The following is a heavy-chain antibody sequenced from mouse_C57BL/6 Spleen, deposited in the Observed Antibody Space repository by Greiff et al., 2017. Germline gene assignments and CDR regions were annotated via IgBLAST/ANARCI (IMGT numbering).Heavy chain of an antibody. J-gene: IGHJ4*01. CDR1: GYTFTSYW. CDR3: ARIDGYYGSYAMDY. Sequence: VQLQQPGAELVKPGASVKMSCKASGYTFTSYWIPWVKQRPGQGLEWIGDIYPGSGSTNYNEKFKSKATLTVDTSSSTAYMQLSSLTSEDSAVYYCARIDGYYGSYAMDYWGQGTSVTVSS. V-gene: IGHV1-55*01. CDR2: IYPGSGST. D-gene: IGHD2-3*01.